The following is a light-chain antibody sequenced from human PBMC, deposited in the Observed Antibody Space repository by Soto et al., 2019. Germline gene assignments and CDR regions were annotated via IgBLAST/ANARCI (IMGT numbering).Light chain of an antibody. CDR1: QSVSSN. Sequence: EIVLTQSPATLSVSPGERATLSCRASQSVSSNLAGYQQKPGKAPRLLIYGASTMATDIPDRFSGIGSGTACTLTISSLQSEDFAVYYCQQYNNWPTWTLGQGTKVVIK. CDR3: QQYNNWPTWT. J-gene: IGKJ1*01. CDR2: GAS. V-gene: IGKV3-15*01.